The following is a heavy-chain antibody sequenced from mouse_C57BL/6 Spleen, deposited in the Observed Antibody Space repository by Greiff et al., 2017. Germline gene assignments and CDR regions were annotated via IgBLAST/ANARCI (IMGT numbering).Heavy chain of an antibody. CDR2: IDPETGGT. CDR3: TRKGFAY. J-gene: IGHJ3*01. Sequence: VQLQQSGAELVRPGASVTLSCKASGYTFTDYEMHWVKQTPVHGLEWIGAIDPETGGTAYNQKFKGKAILTADKSSSTAYMELRILTSEDSAVYYFTRKGFAYWGQGTLVTVSA. V-gene: IGHV1-15*01. CDR1: GYTFTDYE.